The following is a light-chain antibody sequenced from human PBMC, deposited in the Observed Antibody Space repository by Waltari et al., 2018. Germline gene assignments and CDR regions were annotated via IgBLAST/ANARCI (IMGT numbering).Light chain of an antibody. CDR3: SSYAGANLVK. V-gene: IGLV2-23*02. J-gene: IGLJ2*01. Sequence: QSALTQPASVSGSPGQSITISCTGTSSDIGTYRLVSGYQQHPGKAPKLIIYEVNERPSGVSHRFSGSKSGNTASLAISGLQTEDEADYYCSSYAGANLVKFGGGTKLTVL. CDR1: SSDIGTYRL. CDR2: EVN.